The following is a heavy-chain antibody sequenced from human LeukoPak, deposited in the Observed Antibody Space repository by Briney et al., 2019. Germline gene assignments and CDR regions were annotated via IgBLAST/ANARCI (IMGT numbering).Heavy chain of an antibody. D-gene: IGHD3-16*02. Sequence: SQTLSLTCSVSGGSISSGGYYWSWIRQHPGKGLEWFGSIYSTGTAHYNPSLKSRVTFSVDTSKNQFSLKLTSVTAADTAVYCCARKELSFEGYFDSWGQGTLVTVSS. CDR3: ARKELSFEGYFDS. CDR1: GGSISSGGYY. V-gene: IGHV4-31*03. J-gene: IGHJ4*02. CDR2: IYSTGTA.